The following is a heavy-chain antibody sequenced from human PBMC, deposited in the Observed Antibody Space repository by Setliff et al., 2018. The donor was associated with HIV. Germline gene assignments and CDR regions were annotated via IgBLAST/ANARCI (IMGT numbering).Heavy chain of an antibody. Sequence: PSETLSLTCTVSGGSISSNSYYWSWIWQPAGKGLEWIGHIYITGNTNYNPSLKSRVTISLDTSKNQFSLKLRYVTAADTAVYYCARGKDYGGTIDYWGQGTLVTVSS. CDR2: IYITGNT. J-gene: IGHJ4*02. V-gene: IGHV4-61*09. D-gene: IGHD4-17*01. CDR3: ARGKDYGGTIDY. CDR1: GGSISSNSYY.